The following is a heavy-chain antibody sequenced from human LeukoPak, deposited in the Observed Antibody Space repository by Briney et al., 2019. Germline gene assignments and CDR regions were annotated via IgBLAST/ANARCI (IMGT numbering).Heavy chain of an antibody. J-gene: IGHJ4*02. D-gene: IGHD3-22*01. V-gene: IGHV1-2*02. CDR1: GYTFTAYY. CDR2: INPNSGDT. Sequence: ASVKVFCKASGYTFTAYYMHWVRQAPGQGLEWMGWINPNSGDTKYVQKFQGRVTMTRDTSIRTVYMELTGLRSDDTAVFYCARDYYDSRGYGSFDYWGQGTLVTVSS. CDR3: ARDYYDSRGYGSFDY.